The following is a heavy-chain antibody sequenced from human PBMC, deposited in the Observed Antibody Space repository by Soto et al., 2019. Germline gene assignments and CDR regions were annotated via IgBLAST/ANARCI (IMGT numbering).Heavy chain of an antibody. V-gene: IGHV3-23*01. J-gene: IGHJ4*02. D-gene: IGHD2-2*01. Sequence: EVQLLESGGGLVQPGGSLRLSCAASGFTFSSYAMSWVRQAPGKGLEWVSAISGSGGSTYYADSVKGRFTISRDNSKNTRYLQMNSLRAEDTAVYYCAKVPYQPLLPNYLDYGGQGTLVTVSS. CDR3: AKVPYQPLLPNYLDY. CDR2: ISGSGGST. CDR1: GFTFSSYA.